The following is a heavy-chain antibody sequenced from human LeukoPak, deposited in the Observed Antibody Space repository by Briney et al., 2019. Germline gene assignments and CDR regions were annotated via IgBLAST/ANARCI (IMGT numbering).Heavy chain of an antibody. CDR1: GFIFSSYW. CDR2: IKQDGSEK. CDR3: ARDPQTTTVTSYFDY. J-gene: IGHJ4*02. D-gene: IGHD4-11*01. V-gene: IGHV3-7*05. Sequence: QTGGSLRLSCAASGFIFSSYWMSWDRQAPGKGLEWVANIKQDGSEKYYVDSVKGRFTISRDNAKNSLYLQMNSLRAEDTAVYYCARDPQTTTVTSYFDYWGQGTLVTVSS.